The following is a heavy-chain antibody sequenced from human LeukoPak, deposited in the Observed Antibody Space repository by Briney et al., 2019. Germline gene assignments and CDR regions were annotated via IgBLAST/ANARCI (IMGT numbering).Heavy chain of an antibody. V-gene: IGHV3-21*01. D-gene: IGHD3-22*01. CDR2: ISSSSSYI. CDR1: GFTFSSYS. Sequence: GGSLRLSCAASGFTFSSYSMNWVRQAPGKGLEWVSSISSSSSYIYYADSVKGRFTISRDNAKNSLHLQMNSLRAEDTALYYCVRGGGRGDYNERYYFDYWGQGTLVTVSS. J-gene: IGHJ4*02. CDR3: VRGGGRGDYNERYYFDY.